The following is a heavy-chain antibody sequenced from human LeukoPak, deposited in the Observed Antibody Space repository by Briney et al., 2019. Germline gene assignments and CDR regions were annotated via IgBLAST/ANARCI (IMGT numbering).Heavy chain of an antibody. CDR2: IYSGGST. Sequence: QPGGSLRLSCAASGFTVSSNYMSWVRQAPGKGLEWVSVIYSGGSTYYADSVKGRFTISRDNSKNTLYLQMNSLRAEDTAVYYCARVIAARQSNWFDPWGQGTLVTVSS. V-gene: IGHV3-53*01. CDR3: ARVIAARQSNWFDP. D-gene: IGHD6-6*01. J-gene: IGHJ5*02. CDR1: GFTVSSNY.